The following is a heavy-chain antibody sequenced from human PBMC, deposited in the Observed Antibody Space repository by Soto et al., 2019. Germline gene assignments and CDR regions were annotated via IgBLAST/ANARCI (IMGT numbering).Heavy chain of an antibody. CDR3: AKDRYSSGWYYFDY. J-gene: IGHJ4*02. D-gene: IGHD6-19*01. CDR1: GFTFDDYA. V-gene: IGHV3-9*01. Sequence: GGSLRLSCAASGFTFDDYAMHWVRQAPGKGLEWVSGISWNSGSIGYADSVKGRFTISRDNAKNSLYLQMNSLRAEDTALYYCAKDRYSSGWYYFDYWGQGTLVTVSS. CDR2: ISWNSGSI.